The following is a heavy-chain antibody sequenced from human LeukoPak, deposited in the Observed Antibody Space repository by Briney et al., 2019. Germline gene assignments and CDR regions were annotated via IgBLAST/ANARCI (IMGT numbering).Heavy chain of an antibody. CDR1: GGSISSGGYY. CDR2: IYYSGST. CDR3: ARIPFRVVAVAGTRDY. V-gene: IGHV4-31*03. D-gene: IGHD6-19*01. J-gene: IGHJ4*02. Sequence: SETLSLTCTVSGGSISSGGYYWSWIRQHPGKGLEWIGYIYYSGSTYYNPSLKSRVTISVDTSKNQFPLKLSSVTAADTAVYYCARIPFRVVAVAGTRDYWGQGTLVTVSS.